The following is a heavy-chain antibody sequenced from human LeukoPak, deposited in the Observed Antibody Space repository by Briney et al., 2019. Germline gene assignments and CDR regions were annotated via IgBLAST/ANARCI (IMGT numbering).Heavy chain of an antibody. D-gene: IGHD2-8*01. Sequence: ASVKVSCKVSGYTLTELSMHWVRQAPGKGLEWMGGFDPEDGETIYAQKFQGRVTMTEDTSTDTAYMQLSSLRSEDTPVYYCAPFTRLYRTNGVCYDYWRQGTLVTVSS. V-gene: IGHV1-24*01. J-gene: IGHJ4*02. CDR3: APFTRLYRTNGVCYDY. CDR1: GYTLTELS. CDR2: FDPEDGET.